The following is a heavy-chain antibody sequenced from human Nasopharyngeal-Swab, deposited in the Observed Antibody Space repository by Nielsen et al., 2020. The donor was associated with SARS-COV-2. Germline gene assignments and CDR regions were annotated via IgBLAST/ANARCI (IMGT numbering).Heavy chain of an antibody. CDR2: IHPGGTT. Sequence: SETLSLTCAVSGDSISSDKWWSWARQPPGKGLEWIGEIHPGGTTNCNPSLKSRVAISVDKSKNNFSLKLSSVTAADTAVYYCARGFDYWGQGALVTVSS. CDR3: ARGFDY. V-gene: IGHV4-4*02. CDR1: GDSISSDKW. J-gene: IGHJ4*02.